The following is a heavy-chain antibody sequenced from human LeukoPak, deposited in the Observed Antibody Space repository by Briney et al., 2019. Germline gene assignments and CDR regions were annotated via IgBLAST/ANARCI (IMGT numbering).Heavy chain of an antibody. CDR2: IYGGGST. J-gene: IGHJ6*03. CDR1: GFTVSNNY. D-gene: IGHD5-24*01. Sequence: GGSLRLSCVASGFTVSNNYMSWVRQAPGKGLEWVSVIYGGGSTSYADSVKGRFTISRDNSKNTLYLQMNSLRVDDTGVYYCARDRSDGNYYMVVWGKGTTVIVSS. CDR3: ARDRSDGNYYMVV. V-gene: IGHV3-53*01.